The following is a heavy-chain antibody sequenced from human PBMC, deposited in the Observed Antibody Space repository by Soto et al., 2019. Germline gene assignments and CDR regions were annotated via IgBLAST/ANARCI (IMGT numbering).Heavy chain of an antibody. CDR1: GDSISSSNYY. CDR2: MFYSGNA. D-gene: IGHD3-22*01. V-gene: IGHV4-39*07. CDR3: ARALYDSSGYYDY. J-gene: IGHJ4*02. Sequence: SETLSLKCTVSGDSISSSNYYWGWIRQPPGKGLEWIGSMFYSGNAYYNPSLKSRVTLSIDTSKNQFSLKLSSVTAADTAVYYCARALYDSSGYYDYWGQGTLVTVSS.